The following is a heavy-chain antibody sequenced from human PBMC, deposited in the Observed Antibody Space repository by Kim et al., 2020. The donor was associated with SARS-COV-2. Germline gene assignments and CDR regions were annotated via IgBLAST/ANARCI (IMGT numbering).Heavy chain of an antibody. CDR3: AKDWGSSGWYFDL. D-gene: IGHD3-16*01. CDR1: GFTFDDYA. V-gene: IGHV3-9*01. CDR2: ISWNSGSI. Sequence: GGSLRLSCAASGFTFDDYAMHWVRQAPGKGLEWVSGISWNSGSIGYADSVKGRFTISRDNAKNSLYLQMNSLRAEDTALYYCAKDWGSSGWYFDLWGRGTLVTVSS. J-gene: IGHJ2*01.